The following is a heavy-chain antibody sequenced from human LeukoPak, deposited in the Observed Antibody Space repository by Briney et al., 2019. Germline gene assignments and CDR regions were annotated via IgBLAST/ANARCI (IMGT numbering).Heavy chain of an antibody. CDR1: GGYSSTYY. D-gene: IGHD5-18*01. J-gene: IGHJ4*02. Sequence: SETLSLTCTVSGGYSSTYYWTWIRQPPGKGLEWIGYVYYSGSTKYNPSLKSRVTTSLDTSKNQFSLKLNSVTAADTAVYYCARGEEGYGGPWFGYWGQGTLVTVSS. CDR3: ARGEEGYGGPWFGY. V-gene: IGHV4-59*01. CDR2: VYYSGST.